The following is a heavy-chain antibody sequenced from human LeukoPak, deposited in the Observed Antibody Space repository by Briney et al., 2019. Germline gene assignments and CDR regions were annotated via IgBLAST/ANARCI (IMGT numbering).Heavy chain of an antibody. J-gene: IGHJ4*02. CDR2: ISSSSSTI. CDR1: GFTFSSYS. V-gene: IGHV3-48*01. Sequence: GGSLRLSCAASGFTFSSYSMNWVRQAPGKGLEWVSYISSSSSTIYYADSVKGRFTISRDNAKNSLYLQMNSLRAEDTAVYYCASLEPDFDYWGQGTLVTVSS. CDR3: ASLEPDFDY.